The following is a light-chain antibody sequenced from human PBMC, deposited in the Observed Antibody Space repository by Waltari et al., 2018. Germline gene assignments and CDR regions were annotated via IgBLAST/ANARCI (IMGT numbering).Light chain of an antibody. CDR1: QGINSN. CDR3: QQLNSYPLT. Sequence: DIQLTQSPSFLSASVGDRVTITCRASQGINSNLAWYQQRPGKAPQLLIYAASTLQSGVPSTFSGSGSGTEFTLTISSLQPEDFATYDCQQLNSYPLTFGQGTKVEIK. CDR2: AAS. J-gene: IGKJ1*01. V-gene: IGKV1-9*01.